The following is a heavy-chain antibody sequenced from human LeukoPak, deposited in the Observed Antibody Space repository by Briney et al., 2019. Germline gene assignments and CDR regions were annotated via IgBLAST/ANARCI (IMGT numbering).Heavy chain of an antibody. CDR1: GEAFSGYY. V-gene: IGHV4-34*01. CDR3: ARARRAGWGMDV. Sequence: KPSETLSLTCAVRGEAFSGYYWSWIRQPPGKGLGWIGEISPSGSTNYNPSLKSRVTLSVDTSKNQFSLRLSSVAAADTAVYYCARARRAGWGMDVWGKGTTVTVSS. CDR2: ISPSGST. J-gene: IGHJ6*04. D-gene: IGHD2-15*01.